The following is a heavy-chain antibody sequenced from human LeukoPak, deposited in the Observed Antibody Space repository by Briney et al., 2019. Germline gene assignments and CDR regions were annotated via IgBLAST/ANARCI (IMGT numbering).Heavy chain of an antibody. V-gene: IGHV1-8*03. Sequence: ASVKVSFKASGYTFTSYDINWVRQATGQGLEWMGGMNPNSGNTGYAQKFQGRLTITSNTSISKAYMELSSLRSEDTAVYYCARKLGYCSSTSCYYWFDPWGQGTLVTVPS. CDR1: GYTFTSYD. CDR2: MNPNSGNT. CDR3: ARKLGYCSSTSCYYWFDP. D-gene: IGHD2-2*01. J-gene: IGHJ5*02.